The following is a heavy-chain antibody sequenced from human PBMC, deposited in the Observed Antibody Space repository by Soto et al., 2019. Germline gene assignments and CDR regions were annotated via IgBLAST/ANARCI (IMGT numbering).Heavy chain of an antibody. D-gene: IGHD6-13*01. J-gene: IGHJ4*02. CDR2: INSDGSST. CDR1: GFTFSSYW. V-gene: IGHV3-74*01. Sequence: GGSLRLSCAASGFTFSSYWMHWVRQAPGKGLVWVSRINSDGSSTSYADSVKGRFTISRDNAKNTLYLQMNSLRAEDTAVYYCARAYDSSSWYYFDYWGQGTLVTVSS. CDR3: ARAYDSSSWYYFDY.